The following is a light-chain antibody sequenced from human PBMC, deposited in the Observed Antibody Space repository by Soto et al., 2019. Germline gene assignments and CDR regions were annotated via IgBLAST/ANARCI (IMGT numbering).Light chain of an antibody. Sequence: MLTQSPATLSVSPGEVATLSCRASQILHNTLAWYQQIPGQAPRLLIYAASARATRIPARFSGSASGTEFSLTISGLQSEDFAVYYCQQYNNWPPITFGQRTRPEIK. CDR2: AAS. CDR1: QILHNT. CDR3: QQYNNWPPIT. V-gene: IGKV3-15*01. J-gene: IGKJ5*01.